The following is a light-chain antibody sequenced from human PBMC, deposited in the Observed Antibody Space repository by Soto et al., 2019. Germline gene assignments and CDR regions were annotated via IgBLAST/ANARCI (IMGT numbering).Light chain of an antibody. CDR1: SSDIGGYNY. CDR2: EFS. J-gene: IGLJ1*01. V-gene: IGLV2-14*01. Sequence: QSALTQPASVSGSPGQSITISCTGTSSDIGGYNYVSWYQQHPGKAPKVVIYEFSNRPLGVSNRFSASKSGNTASLIISGLQADDEADYFCSSYRSTTTFGVFGTGTKVTVL. CDR3: SSYRSTTTFGV.